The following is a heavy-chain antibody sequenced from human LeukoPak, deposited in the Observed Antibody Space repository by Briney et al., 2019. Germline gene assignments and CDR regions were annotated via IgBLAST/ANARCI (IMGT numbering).Heavy chain of an antibody. CDR1: GYTFTGYY. Sequence: ASVKVSCKASGYTFTGYYMHWVRQAPGQGLEWMGWINPNSGGTNYAQKFQGRVTMTRDTSISTAYMELSRLRPDDTAVYYCAREGGFNYYNSSGSHYWGQGTLVTVSS. CDR3: AREGGFNYYNSSGSHY. J-gene: IGHJ4*02. CDR2: INPNSGGT. V-gene: IGHV1-2*02. D-gene: IGHD3-22*01.